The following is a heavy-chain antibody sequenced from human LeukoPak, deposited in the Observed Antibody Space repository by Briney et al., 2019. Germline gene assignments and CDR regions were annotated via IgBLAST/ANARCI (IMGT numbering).Heavy chain of an antibody. CDR3: ARHWGYNDRPFDY. J-gene: IGHJ4*02. CDR2: IYYSGST. V-gene: IGHV4-39*01. CDR1: GGSISSSSYY. D-gene: IGHD3-10*01. Sequence: PSETLSLTCAASGGSISSSSYYWGWIRQPPGKGLEWIGSIYYSGSTNYNPSLRSRVTISVDTSKNQFSLKLSSVTAADTAVYYCARHWGYNDRPFDYWGQGTLVTVSS.